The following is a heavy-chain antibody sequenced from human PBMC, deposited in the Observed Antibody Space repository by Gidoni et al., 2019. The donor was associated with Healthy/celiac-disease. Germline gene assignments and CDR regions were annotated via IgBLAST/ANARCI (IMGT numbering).Heavy chain of an antibody. CDR2: IFSNDEK. V-gene: IGHV2-26*01. D-gene: IGHD1-26*01. CDR1: GFSLSNARMG. Sequence: QVTLKESGPVLVKPTENLTLTCTVSGFSLSNARMGVSWIRQPPGKALEWLAHIFSNDEKSYSTSLKSRLTISKDTSKSQVVLTMTNMDPVDTATYYCARGLVSGSYYPPSFDYWGQGTLVTVSS. J-gene: IGHJ4*02. CDR3: ARGLVSGSYYPPSFDY.